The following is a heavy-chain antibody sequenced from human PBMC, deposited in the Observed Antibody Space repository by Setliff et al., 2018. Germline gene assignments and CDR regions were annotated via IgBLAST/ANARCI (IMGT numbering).Heavy chain of an antibody. Sequence: SETLSLTCTVSGSSISSGGYYWSWIRQHPGKGLEWIGYIYYSGSTYYNPSLKSRVTISVDTSKNQFSLKLSSVTAADTAVYYCARDRRIVEARHAFDIWGQGTMVTVSS. CDR1: GSSISSGGYY. D-gene: IGHD1-26*01. CDR3: ARDRRIVEARHAFDI. J-gene: IGHJ3*02. V-gene: IGHV4-31*03. CDR2: IYYSGST.